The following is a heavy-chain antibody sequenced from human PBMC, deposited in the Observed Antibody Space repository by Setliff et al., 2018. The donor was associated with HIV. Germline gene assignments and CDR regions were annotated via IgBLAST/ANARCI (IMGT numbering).Heavy chain of an antibody. CDR3: ARGPGKGKDS. D-gene: IGHD6-13*01. J-gene: IGHJ4*02. CDR1: GGSISSGTYY. Sequence: SETLSLTCTVSGGSISSGTYYWGWIRQPPGKGLEYIVRVSYSGTTYYNPSLKSRVALSVDTSMNQFSLTLNSVSVTDTAIYFCARGPGKGKDSWGQGTLVTVSS. V-gene: IGHV4-39*01. CDR2: VSYSGTT.